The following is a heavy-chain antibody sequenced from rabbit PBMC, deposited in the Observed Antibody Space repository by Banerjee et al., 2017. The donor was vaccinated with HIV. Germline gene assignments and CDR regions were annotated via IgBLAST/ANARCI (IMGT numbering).Heavy chain of an antibody. Sequence: QSMEESGGGLVQPEGSLALTCTASGFSFSSGYDMCWVRQAPGKGLEWIGCIYSSSGSTDYASWVNGRFTISLDNAQNTVFLQMTSLTAADTATYFCARDLPYYIHDDIDYAYDLWGPGTLVTVS. CDR3: ARDLPYYIHDDIDYAYDL. V-gene: IGHV1S40*01. CDR1: GFSFSSGYD. D-gene: IGHD6-1*01. CDR2: IYSSSGST. J-gene: IGHJ4*01.